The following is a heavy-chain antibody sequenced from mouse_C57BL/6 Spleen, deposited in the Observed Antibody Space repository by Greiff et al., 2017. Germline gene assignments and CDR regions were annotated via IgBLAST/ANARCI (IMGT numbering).Heavy chain of an antibody. CDR2: INPGSGGT. J-gene: IGHJ4*01. CDR1: GYAFTNYL. CDR3: ARFYYGSSYAMDY. V-gene: IGHV1-54*01. D-gene: IGHD1-1*01. Sequence: VQVVESGAELVRPGTSVKVSCKASGYAFTNYLIEWVKQRPGQGLEWIGVINPGSGGTNYNEKFKGKATLTADKSSSTAYMQLSSLTSEDSAVYFCARFYYGSSYAMDYWGQGTSVTVSS.